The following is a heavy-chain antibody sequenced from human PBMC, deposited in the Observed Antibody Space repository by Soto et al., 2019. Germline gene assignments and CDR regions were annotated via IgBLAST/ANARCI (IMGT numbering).Heavy chain of an antibody. J-gene: IGHJ6*02. V-gene: IGHV1-69*01. CDR1: GGTFDDFI. CDR3: ARNATYRRSLSQYLGIDV. CDR2: IVPMFGTA. Sequence: QVQLVQSGAEVKEPGSSVKVSCKASGGTFDDFIMNWVRQTPGQGLEWMGGIVPMFGTATYAEKFKGRVTISATGSTRTAYMELTSLRSEDTAVYYCARNATYRRSLSQYLGIDVWGQGTTVTVS. D-gene: IGHD2-2*01.